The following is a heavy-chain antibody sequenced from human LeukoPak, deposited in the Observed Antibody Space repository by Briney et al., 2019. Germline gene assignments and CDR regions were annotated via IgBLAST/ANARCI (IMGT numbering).Heavy chain of an antibody. J-gene: IGHJ4*02. CDR3: AKPYKYGVRDVHFDY. D-gene: IGHD5-24*01. V-gene: IGHV3-30*18. CDR1: AFTFSSYG. CDR2: ISNDGSNE. Sequence: PRGSLRLSCAASAFTFSSYGMHWVRQAPGKGLEWVAAISNDGSNEYYADSVKGRFTISRDNSKNTLYLQMNSLRAEDTAVYYCAKPYKYGVRDVHFDYWGQGTLVTVSS.